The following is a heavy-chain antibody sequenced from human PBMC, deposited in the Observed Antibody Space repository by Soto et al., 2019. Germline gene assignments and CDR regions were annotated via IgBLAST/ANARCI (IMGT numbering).Heavy chain of an antibody. CDR2: INHSGST. Sequence: SETLSLTCAVYGGSFSGYYWSWIRQPPGKGLEWIGEINHSGSTNYNPSLKSRVTISVDTSKNQFSLKLSSVTAADTAVYYCARSLLWFGELTFDYWGQGTLITVSS. CDR3: ARSLLWFGELTFDY. D-gene: IGHD3-10*01. CDR1: GGSFSGYY. V-gene: IGHV4-34*01. J-gene: IGHJ4*02.